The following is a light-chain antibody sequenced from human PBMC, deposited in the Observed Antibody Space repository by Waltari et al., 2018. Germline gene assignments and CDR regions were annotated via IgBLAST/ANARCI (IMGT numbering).Light chain of an antibody. CDR2: NNN. CDR1: NSNLGNTI. CDR3: ATWDDSLKGVV. J-gene: IGLJ3*02. Sequence: QFVVPPPPSASETTGQSVTISCRGSNSNLGNTIVNLYQQLPGTAPKLLIYNNNQRPSGVPDRVSGAKSGTSASLAISGLQSEDEADYFCATWDDSLKGVVFGGGTKLTVL. V-gene: IGLV1-44*01.